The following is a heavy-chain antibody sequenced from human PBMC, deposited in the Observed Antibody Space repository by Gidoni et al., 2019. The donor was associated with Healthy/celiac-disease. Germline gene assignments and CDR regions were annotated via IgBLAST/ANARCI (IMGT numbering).Heavy chain of an antibody. J-gene: IGHJ5*02. CDR1: GYPFTAYY. D-gene: IGHD1-7*01. CDR2: INPNSGGT. CDR3: ARAESIITGTTVWWFDP. V-gene: IGHV1-2*02. Sequence: QVQLVQSRAEVKKPGASVKVSCKASGYPFTAYYMHWVRQAPGQGLEWMGWINPNSGGTNYAQKFQGRVTMTRDTSISTAYMELSRLRSDDTAVYYCARAESIITGTTVWWFDPWGQGTLVTVSS.